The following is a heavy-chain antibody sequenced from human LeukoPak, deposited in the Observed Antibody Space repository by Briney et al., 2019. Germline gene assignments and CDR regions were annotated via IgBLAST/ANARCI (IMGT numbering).Heavy chain of an antibody. Sequence: ASVKVSCKASGYTFTSYDINWVRQATGQGLEWMGWMNPNSGNTGYAQKFQGRVTMTRNASISTAYMELSSLRSEDTAVYYCARGAQLWTRYNWFDPWGQGTLVTVSS. J-gene: IGHJ5*02. CDR3: ARGAQLWTRYNWFDP. CDR1: GYTFTSYD. CDR2: MNPNSGNT. V-gene: IGHV1-8*01. D-gene: IGHD5-18*01.